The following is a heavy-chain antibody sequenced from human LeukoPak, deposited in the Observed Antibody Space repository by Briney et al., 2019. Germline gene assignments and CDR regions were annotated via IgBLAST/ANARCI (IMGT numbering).Heavy chain of an antibody. CDR1: GGSVSSNSAA. CDR3: ARRLTQYDCFDP. J-gene: IGHJ5*02. V-gene: IGHV6-1*01. Sequence: SQTLSLTCAISGGSVSSNSAAWNWIRQSPSRGLEWLGRTYYRSKWYNDYAVSVRGRITVNPDTSKNQFSLHLNSVTPEDTAVYYCARRLTQYDCFDPWGQGILVTVSS. CDR2: TYYRSKWYN. D-gene: IGHD2-2*01.